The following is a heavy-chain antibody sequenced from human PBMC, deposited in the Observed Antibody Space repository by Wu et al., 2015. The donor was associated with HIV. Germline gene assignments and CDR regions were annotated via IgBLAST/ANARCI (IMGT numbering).Heavy chain of an antibody. CDR3: ATPRSPGFSSAWPTYFDY. D-gene: IGHD6-19*01. Sequence: QDQLVQSGAEVKKPGSSVKISCKASGNTFNAVNWLRQAPGQGLEWMGGIIPLFGTTEYAHIFQGRVTITTDESTSTAYMRLNSLTSADTAVCYCATPRSPGFSSAWPTYFDYWGQGTLLTVSS. CDR2: IIPLFGTT. V-gene: IGHV1-69*05. J-gene: IGHJ4*02. CDR1: GNTFNA.